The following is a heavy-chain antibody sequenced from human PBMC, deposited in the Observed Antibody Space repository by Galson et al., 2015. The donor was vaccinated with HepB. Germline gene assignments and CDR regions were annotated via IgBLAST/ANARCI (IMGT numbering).Heavy chain of an antibody. J-gene: IGHJ4*02. CDR3: ARELFRSGWDLIFDY. D-gene: IGHD6-19*01. V-gene: IGHV3-21*01. CDR2: ISSSSSYI. Sequence: SLRLSCAASGFTFSSYSMNWVRQAPGKGLEWVSSISSSSSYIYYADSVKGRFTISRDNAKNSLYLQMNSLRAEDTAVYYCARELFRSGWDLIFDYWGQGTLVTVSS. CDR1: GFTFSSYS.